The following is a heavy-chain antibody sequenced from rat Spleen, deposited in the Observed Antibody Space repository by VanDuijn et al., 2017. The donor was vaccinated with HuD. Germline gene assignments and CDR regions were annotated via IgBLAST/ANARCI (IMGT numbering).Heavy chain of an antibody. Sequence: EVQLVESGGGLVQPGRSLKLSCVASGFTFNNYWMTWIRQAPGKGLEWVSSITNAAGKVYYPDSVKGRFTISRDNGKSTLYLEMDSLRSEEMATYYCVRQGYLRDWYFDFWGPGTMVTVSP. CDR3: VRQGYLRDWYFDF. CDR2: ITNAAGKV. CDR1: GFTFNNYW. V-gene: IGHV5-31*01. J-gene: IGHJ1*01. D-gene: IGHD2-5*01.